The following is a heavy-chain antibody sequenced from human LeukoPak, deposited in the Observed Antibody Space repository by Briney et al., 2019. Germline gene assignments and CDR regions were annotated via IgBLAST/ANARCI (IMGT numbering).Heavy chain of an antibody. V-gene: IGHV4-39*07. CDR3: ARETGYSYGRVDY. J-gene: IGHJ4*02. Sequence: SETLSLTCTVSGGPISSSSYYWGWIRQPPGKGLEWIGSIYYSGSTYYNPSLKSRVTISVDTSKNQFSLKLSSVTAADTAVYYCARETGYSYGRVDYWGQGTLVTVSS. CDR2: IYYSGST. D-gene: IGHD5-18*01. CDR1: GGPISSSSYY.